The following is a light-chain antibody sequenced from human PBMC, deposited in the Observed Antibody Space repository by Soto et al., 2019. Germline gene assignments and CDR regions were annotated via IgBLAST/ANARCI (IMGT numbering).Light chain of an antibody. V-gene: IGKV1-5*03. J-gene: IGKJ1*01. Sequence: DIQMTQSPSTLPASVGDRVTITCRASQSISDWLAWYQQKPGKPPNLLIYRASFLEGGVPSRFSGSGSGTEFTLSINSLHPDDFATYYCQQYQSYSGTFGQGTKVEIK. CDR2: RAS. CDR1: QSISDW. CDR3: QQYQSYSGT.